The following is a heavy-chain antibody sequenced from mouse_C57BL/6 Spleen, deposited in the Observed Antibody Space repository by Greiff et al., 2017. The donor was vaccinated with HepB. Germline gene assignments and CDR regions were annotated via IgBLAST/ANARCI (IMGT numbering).Heavy chain of an antibody. CDR1: GYTFTDYY. J-gene: IGHJ1*03. Sequence: VQLQQSGPELVKPGASVKISCKASGYTFTDYYMNWVKQSHGKSLEWIGDINPNNGGTSYNQKFKGKATLTVDKSSSTAYMELRSLTSEDSAVYYWARSSYDGYSYWYFDVWGTGTTVTVSS. CDR2: INPNNGGT. V-gene: IGHV1-26*01. D-gene: IGHD2-3*01. CDR3: ARSSYDGYSYWYFDV.